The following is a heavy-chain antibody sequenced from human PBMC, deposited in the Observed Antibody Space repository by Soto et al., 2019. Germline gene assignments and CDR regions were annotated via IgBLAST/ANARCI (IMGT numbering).Heavy chain of an antibody. D-gene: IGHD3-3*01. Sequence: SETLSLTCIVSGGSISSSSYYWGWIRQPPGKGLEWIGSINYSGSTYYNPSLKSRVTISVDTSKNQFSLKLSSVTAADTAVYYCARHYDFWSGPYFDYWGQGTLVTVSS. CDR2: INYSGST. CDR3: ARHYDFWSGPYFDY. CDR1: GGSISSSSYY. V-gene: IGHV4-39*01. J-gene: IGHJ4*02.